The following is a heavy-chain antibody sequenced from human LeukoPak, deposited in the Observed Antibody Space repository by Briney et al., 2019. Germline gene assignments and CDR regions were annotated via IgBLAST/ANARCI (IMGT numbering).Heavy chain of an antibody. Sequence: GASVKVSCKASGVIFSINWVRQAPGQGLEWMGGINPIFGSADYARKFQGRLTITTDESTSTAYMALSSLTSEDTAVYYCARAEVRFCDGTNCYRYNWFDPWGQGTLVTVSS. V-gene: IGHV1-69*05. CDR3: ARAEVRFCDGTNCYRYNWFDP. D-gene: IGHD1-14*01. CDR1: GVIFS. J-gene: IGHJ5*02. CDR2: INPIFGSA.